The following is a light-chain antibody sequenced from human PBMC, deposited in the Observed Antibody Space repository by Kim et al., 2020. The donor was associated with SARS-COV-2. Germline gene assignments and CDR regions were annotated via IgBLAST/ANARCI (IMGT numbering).Light chain of an antibody. CDR1: SGNIGSYY. V-gene: IGLV6-57*03. CDR2: EDN. Sequence: KTLTISCTRSSGNIGSYYVQWYQQRPGSAPTTVIYEDNQRPSGVPDRFSGSIDSSSNSASLTISGLRPEDEADYYCQSYDSAIDVVFGGGTQLTVL. J-gene: IGLJ2*01. CDR3: QSYDSAIDVV.